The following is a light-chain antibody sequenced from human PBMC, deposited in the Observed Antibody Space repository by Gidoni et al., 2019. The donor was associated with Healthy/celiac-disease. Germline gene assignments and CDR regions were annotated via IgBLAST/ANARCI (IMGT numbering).Light chain of an antibody. Sequence: SYVLTQPPSESVAPVKTARITCGGNNIGSKSVHWYQQKPGQAPVLVIYSDRDRPSGIPERFSGSNSGNTATLTISRVEAGDEADYYCQVWDSSSDHLVVFGGGTKLTVL. J-gene: IGLJ2*01. CDR2: SDR. CDR3: QVWDSSSDHLVV. V-gene: IGLV3-21*04. CDR1: NIGSKS.